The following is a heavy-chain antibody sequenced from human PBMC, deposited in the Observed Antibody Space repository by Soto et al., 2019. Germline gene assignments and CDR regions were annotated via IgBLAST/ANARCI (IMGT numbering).Heavy chain of an antibody. J-gene: IGHJ4*02. CDR1: GFTFSSYA. V-gene: IGHV3-23*01. D-gene: IGHD1-26*01. CDR2: ISGSGGSA. CDR3: AKDRLLGSYAVSPDDY. Sequence: PGGSLRLSCGASGFTFSSYAMSWVRQATGKGLEWVSAISGSGGSAYYADSVKGRFTISRDNSKNTLYLQMNSLRAEDTAVYYCAKDRLLGSYAVSPDDYWGQGTLVTVSS.